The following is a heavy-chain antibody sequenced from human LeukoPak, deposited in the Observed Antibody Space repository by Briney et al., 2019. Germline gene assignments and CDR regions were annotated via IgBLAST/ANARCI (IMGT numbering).Heavy chain of an antibody. D-gene: IGHD6-19*01. CDR2: MNPNSGNT. J-gene: IGHJ4*02. V-gene: IGHV1-8*01. CDR1: GYTFTSYD. Sequence: GASVKVSCKASGYTFTSYDINWVRQATGQGLEWMGWMNPNSGNTGYAQKFQGRVTMTRNTSISTAYMELNSLRAEDTAVYYCAKADSSVAGIDYWGQGTLVTVSS. CDR3: AKADSSVAGIDY.